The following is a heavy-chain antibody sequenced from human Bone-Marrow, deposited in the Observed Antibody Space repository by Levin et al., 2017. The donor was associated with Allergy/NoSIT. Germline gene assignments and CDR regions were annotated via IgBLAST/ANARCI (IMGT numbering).Heavy chain of an antibody. CDR1: GYSFTSYW. CDR3: ARYSARAEAYCSSTSCYYYFDY. V-gene: IGHV5-51*01. Sequence: GESLKISCKGSGYSFTSYWIGWVRQMPGKGLEWMGVIYPGDSDTRYSPSFQGQVTISADKSISTAYLQWSSLKASDTAMYYCARYSARAEAYCSSTSCYYYFDYWGQGTLVTVSS. CDR2: IYPGDSDT. D-gene: IGHD2-2*01. J-gene: IGHJ4*02.